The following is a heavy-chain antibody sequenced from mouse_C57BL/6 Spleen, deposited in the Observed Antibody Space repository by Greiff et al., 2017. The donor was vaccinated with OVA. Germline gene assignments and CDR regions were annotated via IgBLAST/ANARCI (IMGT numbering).Heavy chain of an antibody. CDR3: ATYGTGYFDV. D-gene: IGHD1-1*01. J-gene: IGHJ1*03. CDR2: IYPGDGDT. CDR1: GYAFSSSW. Sequence: QVQLQQSGPELVKPGASVKISCKASGYAFSSSWMNWVKQRPGQGLEWIGRIYPGDGDTNYNGKFKGKATLTADKSSSTAYMPLSRLTSEDSAVYFCATYGTGYFDVWGTGTTVTVSS. V-gene: IGHV1-82*01.